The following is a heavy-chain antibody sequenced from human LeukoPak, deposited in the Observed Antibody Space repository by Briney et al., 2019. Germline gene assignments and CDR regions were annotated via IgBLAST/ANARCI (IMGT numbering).Heavy chain of an antibody. J-gene: IGHJ5*02. CDR1: GFTFSSYA. D-gene: IGHD2-15*01. Sequence: GGSLRLSCAATGFTFSSYAMNWVRQAPGKGLEWVSAISGSGGSTYYADSVKGRFTISRDTSNNMLFLQMNSLRAGDTAVYYCAKGGSAGGPNWFDPWGQGTLVIVSS. CDR2: ISGSGGST. V-gene: IGHV3-23*01. CDR3: AKGGSAGGPNWFDP.